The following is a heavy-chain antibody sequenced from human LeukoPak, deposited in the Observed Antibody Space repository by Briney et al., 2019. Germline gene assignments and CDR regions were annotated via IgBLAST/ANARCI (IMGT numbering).Heavy chain of an antibody. V-gene: IGHV4-31*03. D-gene: IGHD6-13*01. CDR1: GGSINSNNYY. CDR2: IYYGGST. CDR3: ARKGIAAVNWFDP. Sequence: PSETLSLTCTVSGGSINSNNYYWSWIRQHPGKGLEWIGYIYYGGSTTYNPSLKSRLTISMDTSGNQLSLKLNSVTAADTAVYYCARKGIAAVNWFDPWGQGTLVTVSS. J-gene: IGHJ5*02.